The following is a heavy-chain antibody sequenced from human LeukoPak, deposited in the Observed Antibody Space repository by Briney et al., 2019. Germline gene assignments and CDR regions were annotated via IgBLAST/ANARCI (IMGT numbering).Heavy chain of an antibody. J-gene: IGHJ2*01. Sequence: GGSLRLSCAASGFTVSSNYMTCVRQAPGKGLEGVSVLYSGGRTYEPGSLKGRFTVSRDISKNTLYLQMNSLRDEETVVYYCASVGVVAATPYWFFDLWGRGNLVTVSS. D-gene: IGHD2-15*01. CDR2: LYSGGRT. CDR3: ASVGVVAATPYWFFDL. V-gene: IGHV3-66*01. CDR1: GFTVSSNY.